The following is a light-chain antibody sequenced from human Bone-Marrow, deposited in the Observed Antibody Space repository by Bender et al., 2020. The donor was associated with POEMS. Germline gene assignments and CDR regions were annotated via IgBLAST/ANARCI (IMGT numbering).Light chain of an antibody. V-gene: IGLV2-23*01. Sequence: QSALTQPASVSGSPGQSITISCTGTSSDVGTYNVVSWYQQHPGKVPKLIIFEGSKRPSGVSSRFSGSKSGNTASLTISGLQSEDEADYFCCSYAGTGTYRVLFGGGTKLTVL. CDR2: EGS. CDR3: CSYAGTGTYRVL. CDR1: SSDVGTYNV. J-gene: IGLJ3*02.